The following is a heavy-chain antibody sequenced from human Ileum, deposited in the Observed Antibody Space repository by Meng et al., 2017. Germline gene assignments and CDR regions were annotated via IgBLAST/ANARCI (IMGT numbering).Heavy chain of an antibody. CDR2: IYYGGST. CDR3: ARRAHYGDPPR. Sequence: QVQLQQWGAGLLKPSETLSLTCVVYGGSFSANYWTWIRQPPGKGLEWIGSIYYGGSTYYNPSLKSRVTISVDTSTNQFSLKLISVTAADTAVYYCARRAHYGDPPRWGQGTLVTVSS. CDR1: GGSFSANY. D-gene: IGHD4-17*01. V-gene: IGHV4-34*01. J-gene: IGHJ4*02.